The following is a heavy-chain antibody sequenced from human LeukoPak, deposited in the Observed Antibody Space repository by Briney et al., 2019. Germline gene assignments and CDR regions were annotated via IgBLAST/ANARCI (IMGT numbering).Heavy chain of an antibody. CDR3: AAEYNWNDVGFDP. CDR1: GYTFTSYA. V-gene: IGHV1-3*01. J-gene: IGHJ5*02. CDR2: INAGNGNT. D-gene: IGHD1-20*01. Sequence: ASVKVSCKASGYTFTSYAMHWVRQAPGQRLEWMGWINAGNGNTKYSQKFQGRVTVTRDTSASTAYMELSSLRSEDTAVYYCAAEYNWNDVGFDPWGQGTLVTVSS.